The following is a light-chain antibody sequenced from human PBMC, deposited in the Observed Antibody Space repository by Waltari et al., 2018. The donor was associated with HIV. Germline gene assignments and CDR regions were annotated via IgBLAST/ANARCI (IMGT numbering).Light chain of an antibody. V-gene: IGLV2-8*01. CDR2: AVN. Sequence: QSALTQPPSASGSPGQSVILSCTGTTSDVGRYHYVSCYHQPPGRAPQLMIYAVNKRPPGVPDRFSGSKSGNTASLTVSGLQAEDEANYYCSSFGGNNPYLVFGGGTTLTVL. CDR3: SSFGGNNPYLV. CDR1: TSDVGRYHY. J-gene: IGLJ3*02.